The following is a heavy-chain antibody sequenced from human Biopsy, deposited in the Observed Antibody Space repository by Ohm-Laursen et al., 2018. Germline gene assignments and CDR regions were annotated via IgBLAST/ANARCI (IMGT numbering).Heavy chain of an antibody. CDR3: ARQDGYLGYEY. CDR2: IRNT. V-gene: IGHV4-39*01. CDR1: GDSISSSTYY. Sequence: GTLSLTCSVSGDSISSSTYYWGWIRQPPGKGLEWIGTIRNTYFRTSLKSRVTLSTDTSETQFSLRLSSVTAADTAVYYCARQDGYLGYEYWGQGALVTVSS. J-gene: IGHJ4*02. D-gene: IGHD5-24*01.